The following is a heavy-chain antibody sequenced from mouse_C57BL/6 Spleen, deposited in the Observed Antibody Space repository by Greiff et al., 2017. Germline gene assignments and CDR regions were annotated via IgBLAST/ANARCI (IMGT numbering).Heavy chain of an antibody. CDR3: ARDVTTVVDPYWYFDV. Sequence: EVKLVESGGGLVKPGGSLKLSCAASGFTFSSYAMSWVRQTPEKRLEWVATISDGGSYIYYPDTVKGRFTISRDNAKNNLYLKMSHLKSEDTAMDYCARDVTTVVDPYWYFDVWGTGTTVTVSS. V-gene: IGHV5-4*01. CDR1: GFTFSSYA. J-gene: IGHJ1*03. D-gene: IGHD1-1*01. CDR2: ISDGGSYI.